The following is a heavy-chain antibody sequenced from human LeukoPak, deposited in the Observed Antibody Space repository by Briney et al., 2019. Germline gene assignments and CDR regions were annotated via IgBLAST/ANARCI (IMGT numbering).Heavy chain of an antibody. D-gene: IGHD6-6*01. CDR3: ASRIAARLPSYYYYGMDV. V-gene: IGHV4-34*01. Sequence: PSETLSLTCAVYGGSFSGYYWSWIRQPPGKGLEWIGEINHSGSTNYNPSLKSRVTISVDTSKNQFSLKLSSVTAADTAVYYCASRIAARLPSYYYYGMDVWGKGTTVTVSS. CDR2: INHSGST. CDR1: GGSFSGYY. J-gene: IGHJ6*04.